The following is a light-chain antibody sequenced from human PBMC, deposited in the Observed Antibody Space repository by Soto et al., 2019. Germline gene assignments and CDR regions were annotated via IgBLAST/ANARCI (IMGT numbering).Light chain of an antibody. CDR1: QDITNF. CDR3: HQTDTVPLT. V-gene: IGKV1-33*01. Sequence: DIQMTQSPSSLSASLGERVTITCQASQDITNFLNWYQKKPGQAPKLLIYDAAILEAGVPSRFSGSGSGTDFTFTIASLQPEDAATYYCHQTDTVPLTFGGGTKVDIK. J-gene: IGKJ4*01. CDR2: DAA.